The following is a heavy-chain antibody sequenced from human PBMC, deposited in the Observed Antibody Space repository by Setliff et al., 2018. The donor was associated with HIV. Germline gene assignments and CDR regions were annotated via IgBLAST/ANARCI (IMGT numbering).Heavy chain of an antibody. CDR1: GASVSSGGYY. CDR3: ARGYCSGGSCYFSVDAFDI. D-gene: IGHD2-15*01. J-gene: IGHJ3*02. V-gene: IGHV4-61*02. Sequence: SETLSLTCTVSGASVSSGGYYWSWIRQPAGKGLEWIGRIYTSGSTNYNPSLKSRVTMSVDTSKNQFSLKLSSVTAADTAVYYCARGYCSGGSCYFSVDAFDIWGQGTMVTVSS. CDR2: IYTSGST.